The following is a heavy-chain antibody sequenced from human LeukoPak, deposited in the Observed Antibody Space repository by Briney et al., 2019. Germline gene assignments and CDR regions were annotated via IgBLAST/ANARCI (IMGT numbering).Heavy chain of an antibody. D-gene: IGHD3-16*01. V-gene: IGHV3-23*01. CDR3: ARDQDYVWGSYPVDY. Sequence: GGSLRLSCAASGFTFSSYAMSWVRQAPGKGLEWVSAISGSGGTTYYADSVKGRFTISRDNAKNSLYLQMNSLRAEDTAVYYCARDQDYVWGSYPVDYWGQGTLVTVSS. CDR1: GFTFSSYA. J-gene: IGHJ4*02. CDR2: ISGSGGTT.